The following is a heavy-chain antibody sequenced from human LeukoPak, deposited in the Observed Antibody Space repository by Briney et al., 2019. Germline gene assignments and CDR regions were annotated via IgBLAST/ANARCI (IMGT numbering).Heavy chain of an antibody. CDR3: ARALKYYDILTGYPYYFDY. CDR2: INPSGGST. CDR1: GYTFTTYY. Sequence: GASVKVSCKASGYTFTTYYMHWVRQAPGQGLEWMGIINPSGGSTTYAQKFQGKVTMTRDTSTSTVYMELSSLRSEDTAVYYCARALKYYDILTGYPYYFDYWGQGPLVTVSS. J-gene: IGHJ4*02. D-gene: IGHD3-9*01. V-gene: IGHV1-46*01.